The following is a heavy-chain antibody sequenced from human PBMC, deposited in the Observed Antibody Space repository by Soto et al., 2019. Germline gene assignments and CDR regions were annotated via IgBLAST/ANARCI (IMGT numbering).Heavy chain of an antibody. Sequence: QVQLVESGGGVVQPGRSLRLSCAASGFTFSSYAMHWVRQAPGKGLEWVAVISYDGSNKYYADSVKGRFTISRDNSKNTLYLQMNSLRVEDTGVYYCARGNVLRYFDWLFGDFDYWGQGTLVTVSS. CDR1: GFTFSSYA. J-gene: IGHJ4*02. D-gene: IGHD3-9*01. CDR3: ARGNVLRYFDWLFGDFDY. V-gene: IGHV3-30-3*01. CDR2: ISYDGSNK.